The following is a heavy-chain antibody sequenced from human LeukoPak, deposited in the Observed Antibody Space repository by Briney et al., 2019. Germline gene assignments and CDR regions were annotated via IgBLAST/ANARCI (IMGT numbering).Heavy chain of an antibody. CDR2: IRYDGNGE. CDR3: APGGYYGSGSYYSSESYYYYMDV. D-gene: IGHD3-10*01. V-gene: IGHV3-30*02. Sequence: GGSLRLSCAASGFIFRNYGMHWVRQAPGKGLEWVAFIRYDGNGEVYRDSVKGRFTISRDNSKNTLYLQMNSLRAEDTAVYYCAPGGYYGSGSYYSSESYYYYMDVWGKGTTVTVSS. CDR1: GFIFRNYG. J-gene: IGHJ6*03.